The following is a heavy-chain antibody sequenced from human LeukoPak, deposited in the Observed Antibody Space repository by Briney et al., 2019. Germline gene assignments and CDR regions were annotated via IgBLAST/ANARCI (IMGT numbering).Heavy chain of an antibody. D-gene: IGHD6-13*01. V-gene: IGHV1-69*01. CDR3: ARGLAAAAAVTIDY. CDR2: IIPIFGAA. Sequence: SVKVSCKASGGTFSSYAINWVRQAPGQGLEWMAGIIPIFGAAKYAQKFQGRVTITADESTSTAYMELSSLRSEDTAVYYCARGLAAAAAVTIDYWGQGTLVTVSS. J-gene: IGHJ4*02. CDR1: GGTFSSYA.